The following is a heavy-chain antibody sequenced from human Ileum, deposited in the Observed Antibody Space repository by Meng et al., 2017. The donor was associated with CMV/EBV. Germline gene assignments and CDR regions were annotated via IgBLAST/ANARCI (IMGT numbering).Heavy chain of an antibody. CDR1: GDSVSSNSAT. Sequence: ISGDSVSSNSATWSWIRQSPSRGLEWLGRTYYRSRWFNEYAASVKSRITVNPDTSKNQFSLQLNSVTPEDTAVYYCARASKGSFDYWGQGTLVTVSS. CDR2: TYYRSRWFN. V-gene: IGHV6-1*01. CDR3: ARASKGSFDY. J-gene: IGHJ4*02.